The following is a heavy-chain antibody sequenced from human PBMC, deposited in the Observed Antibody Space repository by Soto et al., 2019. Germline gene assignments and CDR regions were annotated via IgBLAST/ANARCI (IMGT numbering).Heavy chain of an antibody. CDR3: ARQYTYGRV. CDR2: INPDGSEK. V-gene: IGHV3-7*01. CDR1: GFTFSSYW. D-gene: IGHD5-18*01. J-gene: IGHJ4*02. Sequence: VQLVESGGGLVQPGGSLRLSCAASGFTFSSYWMSWVRQAPGKGLEWVANINPDGSEKYYVDSVKGRFTISRDSAQNSGYLQMHSLRAEDTAVYYCARQYTYGRVWGQGTLVTVSS.